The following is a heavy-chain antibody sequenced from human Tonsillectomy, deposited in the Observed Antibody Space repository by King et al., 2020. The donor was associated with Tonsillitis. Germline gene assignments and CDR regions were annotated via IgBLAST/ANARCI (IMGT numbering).Heavy chain of an antibody. J-gene: IGHJ4*02. D-gene: IGHD6-19*01. CDR3: ARDKPYSSGWYVDY. CDR1: GYSISSAYY. CDR2: IYHSGST. Sequence: QLQESGPGLVKPSETLSLTCTVSGYSISSAYYWGWIRQPPGKGLEWIGSIYHSGSTYYNPSLKSRVTISVDTSKNQFSLKLSSMTAADTAVYYCARDKPYSSGWYVDYWGQGTLVTVSS. V-gene: IGHV4-38-2*02.